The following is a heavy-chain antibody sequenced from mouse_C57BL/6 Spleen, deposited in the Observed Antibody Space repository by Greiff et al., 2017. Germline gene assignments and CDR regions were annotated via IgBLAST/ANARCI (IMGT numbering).Heavy chain of an antibody. CDR1: GYSITSGYY. Sequence: VQLQQSGPGLVKPSQSLSLTCSVTGYSITSGYYWNWIRQFPGNKLEWMGYISYDGSHNYNPSLKNRISITRDTSKNQFFLKLNSVTTEDTATYYWARGGDGYYGDWGQGTTLTVSS. CDR2: ISYDGSH. J-gene: IGHJ2*01. V-gene: IGHV3-6*01. D-gene: IGHD2-3*01. CDR3: ARGGDGYYGD.